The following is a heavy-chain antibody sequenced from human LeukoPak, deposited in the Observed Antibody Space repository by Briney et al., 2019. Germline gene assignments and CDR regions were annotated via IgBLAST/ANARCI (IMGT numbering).Heavy chain of an antibody. CDR2: ISSSASTI. CDR3: APRVVGSAPFDY. CDR1: GFTFSDYY. V-gene: IGHV3-11*01. Sequence: PGGSLRLSCAASGFTFSDYYMSWIRQAPGKGLEWVSYISSSASTIYYADSVKGRFTTSRDNAKNSLYLQMNSLRAEDTAVYYCAPRVVGSAPFDYWGQGTLVTVSS. J-gene: IGHJ4*02. D-gene: IGHD2-15*01.